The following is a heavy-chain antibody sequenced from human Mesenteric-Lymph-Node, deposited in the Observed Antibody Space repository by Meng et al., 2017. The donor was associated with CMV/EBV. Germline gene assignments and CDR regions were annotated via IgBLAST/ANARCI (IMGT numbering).Heavy chain of an antibody. J-gene: IGHJ4*02. Sequence: KASEDTFNSYYKHWVRQAPGQGLEWMGIINPSGGRTSYAQKFQGRVTMTSDTSTSTAYMELSSLRSEDTAVYYCARGSDYGGNTFDYWGQGTLVTVSS. D-gene: IGHD4-23*01. V-gene: IGHV1-46*02. CDR1: EDTFNSYY. CDR2: INPSGGRT. CDR3: ARGSDYGGNTFDY.